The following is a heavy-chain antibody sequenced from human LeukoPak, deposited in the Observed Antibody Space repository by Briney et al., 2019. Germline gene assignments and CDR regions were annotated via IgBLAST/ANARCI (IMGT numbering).Heavy chain of an antibody. CDR2: ISYDGSDK. J-gene: IGHJ6*02. V-gene: IGHV3-30-3*01. Sequence: GGSLRLSCAASGFTFSSYAMHWVRQAPGKGLEWVAVISYDGSDKYYADSVKGRFTISRDNAKNSLYLQMNSLRAEDTAVYYCARESPTWYYYYGMDVWGQGTTVTVSS. CDR3: ARESPTWYYYYGMDV. CDR1: GFTFSSYA.